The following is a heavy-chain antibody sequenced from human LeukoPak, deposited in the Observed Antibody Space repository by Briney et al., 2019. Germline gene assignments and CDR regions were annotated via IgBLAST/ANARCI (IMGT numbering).Heavy chain of an antibody. J-gene: IGHJ5*02. CDR2: IWPGDSDT. CDR3: ARRGRGDWFDP. V-gene: IGHV5-51*01. Sequence: GESLKISCKISGYDFTTYWIGWVRQMPGKGLECMGIIWPGDSDTRYSPSFQDQVTISADKTISTVYLQWSSLKVSDTAIHYCARRGRGDWFDPWGQGTLVTVSS. CDR1: GYDFTTYW. D-gene: IGHD1-26*01.